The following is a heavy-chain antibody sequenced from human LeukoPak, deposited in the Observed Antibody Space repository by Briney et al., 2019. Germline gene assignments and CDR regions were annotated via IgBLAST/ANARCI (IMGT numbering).Heavy chain of an antibody. Sequence: ASVKVSCKASGGTFSSYAISWVRQAPGQGLEGMGGIIPIFGTANYAQKFQGRVTITADESTSTAYMELSSLRSEDTAVYYCARDGKESYYPFDYWGQGTLVTVSS. CDR1: GGTFSSYA. D-gene: IGHD3-10*01. CDR2: IIPIFGTA. J-gene: IGHJ4*02. CDR3: ARDGKESYYPFDY. V-gene: IGHV1-69*01.